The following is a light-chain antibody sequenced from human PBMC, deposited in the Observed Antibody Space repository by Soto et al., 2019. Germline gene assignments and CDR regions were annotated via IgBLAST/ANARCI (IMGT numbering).Light chain of an antibody. Sequence: DIQVTQSPSTLSASVGDRVTITCRASQSISPWLAWYQQKPGTAPKLLIYKASSLESGVPSRFSGSASGTEFTLTISSLQPDDFATYYCQHYSGYSTFGQGTKVDIK. CDR3: QHYSGYST. J-gene: IGKJ1*01. V-gene: IGKV1-5*03. CDR1: QSISPW. CDR2: KAS.